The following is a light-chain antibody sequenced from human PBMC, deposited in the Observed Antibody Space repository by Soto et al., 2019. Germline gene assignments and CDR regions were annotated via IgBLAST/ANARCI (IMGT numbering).Light chain of an antibody. CDR2: VAA. J-gene: IGKJ2*01. CDR1: ENVNNY. V-gene: IGKV1-39*01. Sequence: DIPMTQSPSALSASVGDRVTITCRASENVNNYLNWYQVKPGEAPRLLIYVAARLQSGVPSRFTGSGFGTDFSLTINSLQPEDFATYYCQQSFSSPRTFGQGTKLENK. CDR3: QQSFSSPRT.